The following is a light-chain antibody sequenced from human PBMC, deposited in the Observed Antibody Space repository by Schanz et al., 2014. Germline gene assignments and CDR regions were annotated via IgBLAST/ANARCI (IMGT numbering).Light chain of an antibody. Sequence: QSVLTQPASVSGSPGQSITISCTGTSSDVGGYNYVSWYQQHPGKAPKLMIYDVSNRPSGVSNRFSGSKSGNTASLTISGLQAEDEADYYCSSYDFWVFGGGTKLTVL. J-gene: IGLJ3*02. V-gene: IGLV2-14*01. CDR3: SSYDFWV. CDR1: SSDVGGYNY. CDR2: DVS.